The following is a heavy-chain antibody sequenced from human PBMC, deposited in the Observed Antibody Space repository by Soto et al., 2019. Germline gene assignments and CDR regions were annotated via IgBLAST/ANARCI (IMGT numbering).Heavy chain of an antibody. Sequence: PSETLSLTCAVYGGSFSGYYWSWIRQPPGKGLEWIGEINHSGSTNYNPSLKSRVTISVDTSKNQFSLKLSSVTAADTAVYYCARSVDYYYYGMDVWGQGTTVTVSS. CDR1: GGSFSGYY. CDR2: INHSGST. V-gene: IGHV4-34*01. CDR3: ARSVDYYYYGMDV. J-gene: IGHJ6*02. D-gene: IGHD2-15*01.